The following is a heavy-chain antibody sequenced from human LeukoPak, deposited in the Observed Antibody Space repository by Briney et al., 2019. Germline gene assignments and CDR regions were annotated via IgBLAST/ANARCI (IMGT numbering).Heavy chain of an antibody. CDR2: ISSSGSTI. CDR1: GFTFSSYE. Sequence: GGSLRLSCAASGFTFSSYEMNWVRQAPGKGLEWVSYISSSGSTIYYADSVKGRFTISRDNAKNSLYLQMNSLRAEDTAVYYCARVRWFGELRRDAFDIWGQGTMVTVSS. D-gene: IGHD3-10*01. CDR3: ARVRWFGELRRDAFDI. V-gene: IGHV3-48*03. J-gene: IGHJ3*02.